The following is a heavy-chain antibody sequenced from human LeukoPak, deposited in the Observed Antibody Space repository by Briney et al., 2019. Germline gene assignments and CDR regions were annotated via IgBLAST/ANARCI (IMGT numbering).Heavy chain of an antibody. CDR1: GFTFSDHY. CDR3: ARVRYCSSTTCRGAFDI. J-gene: IGHJ3*02. CDR2: TRNKANSYTT. V-gene: IGHV3-72*01. Sequence: PGGSLRLSCAASGFTFSDHYMDWVRQAPGKGLEWDGRTRNKANSYTTEYAASVKGRFTISRADSENSLYLQMNSLKTEDTAVYYCARVRYCSSTTCRGAFDIWGQGTMVTVSS. D-gene: IGHD2-2*01.